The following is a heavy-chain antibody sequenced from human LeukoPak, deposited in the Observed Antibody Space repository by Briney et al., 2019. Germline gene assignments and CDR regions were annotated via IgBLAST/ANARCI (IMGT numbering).Heavy chain of an antibody. CDR2: IYSSGTI. D-gene: IGHD3-3*01. V-gene: IGHV4-61*08. CDR1: GDSVSSGGYF. Sequence: ASETLSLTCTVSGDSVSSGGYFWSWIRQPPGKGLEWIGYIYSSGTINYNPSLKSRVTISADTSKNQFSLKLSSVTAADTAVYYCARLLYSDDFWSGYDTWYYYYYGMDVWGQGTTVTVSS. J-gene: IGHJ6*02. CDR3: ARLLYSDDFWSGYDTWYYYYYGMDV.